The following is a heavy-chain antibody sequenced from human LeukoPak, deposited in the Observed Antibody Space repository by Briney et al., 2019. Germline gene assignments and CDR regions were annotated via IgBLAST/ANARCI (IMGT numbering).Heavy chain of an antibody. J-gene: IGHJ4*02. CDR3: ARSYSSGWYSRQEAGLFDY. Sequence: SETLSLTCTVSGGSISSYYWSWIRQPPGKGLEWIGYIYYSGSTNYNPSLKSRVTISVDTSKNQFSLKLSSVTAADTAVYYCARSYSSGWYSRQEAGLFDYWGQGTLVTVSS. CDR1: GGSISSYY. D-gene: IGHD6-19*01. CDR2: IYYSGST. V-gene: IGHV4-59*01.